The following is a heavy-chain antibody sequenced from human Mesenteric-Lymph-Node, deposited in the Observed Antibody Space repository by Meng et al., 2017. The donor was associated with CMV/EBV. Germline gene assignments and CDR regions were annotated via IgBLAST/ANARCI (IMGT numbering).Heavy chain of an antibody. D-gene: IGHD2-2*02. CDR1: GFTFSRDT. J-gene: IGHJ6*02. CDR3: ARSDVVVEPSAIHGYQYYYGMDV. V-gene: IGHV3-30*04. Sequence: GESLKISCAASGFTFSRDTMHWIRQAPGEGLEWVALISHDGKNTYYGDSVKGRFTVSRDNSKNSLLLQMNSLRAEDTAVYYCARSDVVVEPSAIHGYQYYYGMDVWGQGTTVTVSS. CDR2: ISHDGKNT.